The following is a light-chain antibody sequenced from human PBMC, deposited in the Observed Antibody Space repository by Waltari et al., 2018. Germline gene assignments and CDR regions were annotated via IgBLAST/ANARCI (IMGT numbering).Light chain of an antibody. J-gene: IGLJ3*02. CDR2: EVN. Sequence: QSALTQPASVSGSPGQSITISCTGTSSTVGRYNLVPWYQHHPVKAPNLIMYEVNRRPSGVSGRFSGSKSGNTSSLTISGLQAEDESHYYCCSYAGVSTLVFGGGTKLTVL. V-gene: IGLV2-23*02. CDR1: SSTVGRYNL. CDR3: CSYAGVSTLV.